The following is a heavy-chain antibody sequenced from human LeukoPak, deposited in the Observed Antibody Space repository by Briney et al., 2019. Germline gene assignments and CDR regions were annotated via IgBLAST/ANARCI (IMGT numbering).Heavy chain of an antibody. CDR3: TLNTTAPTAFDI. CDR1: GFTFDDYP. D-gene: IGHD1-26*01. V-gene: IGHV3-43*02. J-gene: IGHJ3*02. Sequence: QPGGSLRLSCAASGFTFDDYPMHWVRQAPGKGLEWVSIIGGHGRSTYYADSVKGRFTISRDNSKNSLYLQMNSLTTEDTAFYYCTLNTTAPTAFDIWGQGTMVTVSS. CDR2: IGGHGRST.